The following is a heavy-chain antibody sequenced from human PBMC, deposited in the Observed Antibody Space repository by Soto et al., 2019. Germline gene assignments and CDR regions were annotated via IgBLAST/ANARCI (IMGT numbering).Heavy chain of an antibody. V-gene: IGHV3-7*04. J-gene: IGHJ4*02. CDR2: IKQDGSEK. Sequence: EVQLVESGGGLVQPGGSLRLSCAASGFTFSSYWMSWVRQAPGKGLEWVANIKQDGSEKYYVDSVKGRFTNSRDNAKNSLYPQMNSRRAEDTAVYYCARGAYCSGGSYYEWSYYVDYWGQGTLVTVSS. CDR3: ARGAYCSGGSYYEWSYYVDY. CDR1: GFTFSSYW. D-gene: IGHD2-15*01.